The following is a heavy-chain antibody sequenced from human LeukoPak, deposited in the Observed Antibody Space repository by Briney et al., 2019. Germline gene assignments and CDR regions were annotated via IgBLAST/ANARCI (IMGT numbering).Heavy chain of an antibody. CDR1: GFTVSSNY. CDR3: AGNFHLDY. Sequence: PGGSLTLSCAASGFTVSSNYMSWVRRAPGKGLEWVSVIYSGGSTYYADSVKGRFTISRDKSKNTLYLQMNSLRAEDTAVYYCAGNFHLDYWGQGTLVTVSS. V-gene: IGHV3-53*01. CDR2: IYSGGST. J-gene: IGHJ4*02.